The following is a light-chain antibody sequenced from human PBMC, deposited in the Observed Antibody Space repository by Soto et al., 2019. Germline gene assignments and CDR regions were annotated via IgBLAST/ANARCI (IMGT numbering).Light chain of an antibody. CDR3: AAWDDSLNGPV. V-gene: IGLV1-44*01. CDR1: TSNIGKNP. Sequence: QSVLTQPPSASGTPGQRVTISCSGSTSNIGKNPVNWYQHLPGTAPKLLIYTNNQQTSWFPARFSGYKSGTSASLDISGLQSEDEAVYYCAAWDDSLNGPVFGGGTKLTV. CDR2: TNN. J-gene: IGLJ2*01.